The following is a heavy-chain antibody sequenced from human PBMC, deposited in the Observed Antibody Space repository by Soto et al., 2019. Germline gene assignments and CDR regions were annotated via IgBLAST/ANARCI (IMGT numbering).Heavy chain of an antibody. CDR1: GGTFSSYT. D-gene: IGHD2-15*01. J-gene: IGHJ5*02. V-gene: IGHV1-69*08. Sequence: QVQLVQSGAEVKKPGSSVTVSCKASGGTFSSYTISWVRQAPGQGLEWMGRIIPILGIANYAQKFQGRGTITADKATSTAYMELSSLRSEDTAVYYCARDGPLGYCSGGSCYKAWGQGTLVTVSS. CDR2: IIPILGIA. CDR3: ARDGPLGYCSGGSCYKA.